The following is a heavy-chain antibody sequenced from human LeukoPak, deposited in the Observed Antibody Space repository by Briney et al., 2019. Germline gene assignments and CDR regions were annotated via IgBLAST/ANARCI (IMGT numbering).Heavy chain of an antibody. CDR3: ARDLYSSGWYVVY. Sequence: GGSLRLSCAASGFTVSSNYMSWVRQAPGKGLEWVSVIYSGGSTYYADSVKGRFTISRDNSKNTLYLQMNSLRAEDTAVYCCARDLYSSGWYVVYWGQGTLVTVSS. CDR1: GFTVSSNY. CDR2: IYSGGST. J-gene: IGHJ4*02. V-gene: IGHV3-66*01. D-gene: IGHD6-19*01.